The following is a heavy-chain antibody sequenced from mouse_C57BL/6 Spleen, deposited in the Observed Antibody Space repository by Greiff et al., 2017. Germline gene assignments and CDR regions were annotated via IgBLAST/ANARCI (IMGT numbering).Heavy chain of an antibody. J-gene: IGHJ2*01. V-gene: IGHV1-64*01. D-gene: IGHD1-1*01. CDR1: GYTFTSYW. CDR2: IHPNSGST. Sequence: VQLQQPGAELVKPGASVKLSCKASGYTFTSYWMHWVKQRPGRGLEWIGMIHPNSGSTNYNEKFKSKATLTVDKSSSTAYMQLSSLTSEDSAVYYCARDYYGSSFDYWGQGTTLTVSS. CDR3: ARDYYGSSFDY.